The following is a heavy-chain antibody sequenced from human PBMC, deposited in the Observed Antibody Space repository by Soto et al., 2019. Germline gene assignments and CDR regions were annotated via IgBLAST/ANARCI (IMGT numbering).Heavy chain of an antibody. V-gene: IGHV3-21*01. CDR1: GFTFSSYS. CDR2: ISSSSSYI. J-gene: IGHJ3*02. D-gene: IGHD3-22*01. CDR3: ARDWAFYYGSSGYYSPADAFDI. Sequence: GGSLRLSCAASGFTFSSYSMNWVRQAPGKGLEWVSSISSSSSYIYYADSVKGRFTISRDNAKNSLYLQMNSLRAEDTAGYYGARDWAFYYGSSGYYSPADAFDIWGQGTMVNVSS.